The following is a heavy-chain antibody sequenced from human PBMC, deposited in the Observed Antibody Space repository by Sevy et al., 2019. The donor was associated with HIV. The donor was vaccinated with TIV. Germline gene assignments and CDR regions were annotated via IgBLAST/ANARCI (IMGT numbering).Heavy chain of an antibody. V-gene: IGHV3-74*01. CDR1: GFTFSHYW. CDR3: ARDRVVGATAAFDI. Sequence: GESLKISCAASGFTFSHYWMHWVRQAPGKGLVWVSRINSDGSSTNYADSVKGRFIISRDNAKNTLYLQMNSLRADDTAVFYCARDRVVGATAAFDIWGQGTMVTVSS. J-gene: IGHJ3*02. CDR2: INSDGSST. D-gene: IGHD1-26*01.